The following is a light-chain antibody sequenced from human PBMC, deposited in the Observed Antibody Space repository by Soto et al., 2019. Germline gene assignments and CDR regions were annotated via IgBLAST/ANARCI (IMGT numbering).Light chain of an antibody. CDR2: DAS. J-gene: IGKJ3*01. CDR1: QDISNY. V-gene: IGKV1-33*01. Sequence: DIQMTQSPSSLSASVGDRVTITCQASQDISNYLNWYQQKPGKAPKLLIYDASNLETGVPSRFSGSGSGTDFTFTISSLQPEDIATYYCQLLLTFGPGTKVDIK. CDR3: QLLLT.